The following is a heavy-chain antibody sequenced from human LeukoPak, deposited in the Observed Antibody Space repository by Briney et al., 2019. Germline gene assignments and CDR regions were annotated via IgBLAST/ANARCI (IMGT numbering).Heavy chain of an antibody. V-gene: IGHV5-51*01. Sequence: GESLKISCRGSGYSFSNYWSGWVRQMPGKGLEWMGSIYPGDSDTRYSPSFQGQVTISADKSISTAYLQWSSLKASDTAMYSCARHYYDYVWGSYGIDHWGQGTLVIVSS. D-gene: IGHD3-16*01. CDR2: IYPGDSDT. J-gene: IGHJ4*02. CDR1: GYSFSNYW. CDR3: ARHYYDYVWGSYGIDH.